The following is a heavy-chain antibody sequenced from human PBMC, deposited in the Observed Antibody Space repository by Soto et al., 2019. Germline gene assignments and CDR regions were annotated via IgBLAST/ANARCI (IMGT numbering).Heavy chain of an antibody. D-gene: IGHD1-26*01. CDR3: ARDASGSYYYFDY. Sequence: GGSLRLSCAASGFTFSSYAMHWVRQAPGKGLEYVSAISSNGGSTYYANSVKGRFTISRDNSKNTLYLQMGSLRAEDMAVYYCARDASGSYYYFDYWGQGTLVTVSS. J-gene: IGHJ4*02. CDR2: ISSNGGST. CDR1: GFTFSSYA. V-gene: IGHV3-64*01.